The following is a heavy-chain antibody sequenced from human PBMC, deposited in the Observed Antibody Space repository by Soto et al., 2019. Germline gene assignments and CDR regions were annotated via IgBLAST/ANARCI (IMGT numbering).Heavy chain of an antibody. D-gene: IGHD3-16*01. V-gene: IGHV3-9*01. Sequence: EVQLVESGGGLVQPGRSLRLSCAASGFTFDDYAMHWVRQAPGKGLEWVSGISWNSGSIGYADSVKGRFTISRDNAKXSLXXXXXXXXXXXXXXXXXXKDEGELVGFDIWGQGXXVTVSS. J-gene: IGHJ3*02. CDR1: GFTFDDYA. CDR2: ISWNSGSI. CDR3: XKDEGELVGFDI.